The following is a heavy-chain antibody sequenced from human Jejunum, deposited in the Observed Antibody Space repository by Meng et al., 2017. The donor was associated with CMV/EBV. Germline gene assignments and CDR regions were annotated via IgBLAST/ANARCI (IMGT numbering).Heavy chain of an antibody. J-gene: IGHJ4*02. D-gene: IGHD6-6*01. Sequence: EGELVEAGGGLVKPGGSLRLSCAASGITFNNAWMSWVRQAPGKGLELVGRLKSKADGGTIDYAAPVKGRFTISRDDSKNTLYLQMNSLKTDDTAVYYGTTDRGIAARPLFDYWGQGTLVTVSS. V-gene: IGHV3-15*05. CDR3: TTDRGIAARPLFDY. CDR1: GITFNNAW. CDR2: LKSKADGGTI.